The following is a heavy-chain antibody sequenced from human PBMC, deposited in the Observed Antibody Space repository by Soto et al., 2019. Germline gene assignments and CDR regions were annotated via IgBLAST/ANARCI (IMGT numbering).Heavy chain of an antibody. CDR3: ARATVTTTPELDY. Sequence: SETLSLTCPVSGGSISGYYWSWIRQPPGKGLEWIGYIYYSGSTNYNPSLKSRVTISVDTSKNQFSLKLSSVTAADTAVYYCARATVTTTPELDYWGQGTLVTIS. V-gene: IGHV4-59*08. CDR1: GGSISGYY. CDR2: IYYSGST. J-gene: IGHJ4*02. D-gene: IGHD4-17*01.